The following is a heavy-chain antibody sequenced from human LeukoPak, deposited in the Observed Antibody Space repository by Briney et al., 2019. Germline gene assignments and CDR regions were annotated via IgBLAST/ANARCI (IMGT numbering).Heavy chain of an antibody. V-gene: IGHV3-21*01. J-gene: IGHJ4*02. D-gene: IGHD6-13*01. CDR3: ARTGYSSSWYAGGPFDY. Sequence: PGGSLRLSCAASGFTFSSYSMNWVRQAPGKGLEWVSSISSSSSYIYYADSVKGRFTISRDNAKNSLYLQMNSLRAEDTAVYYCARTGYSSSWYAGGPFDYWGQGTLVTVSS. CDR1: GFTFSSYS. CDR2: ISSSSSYI.